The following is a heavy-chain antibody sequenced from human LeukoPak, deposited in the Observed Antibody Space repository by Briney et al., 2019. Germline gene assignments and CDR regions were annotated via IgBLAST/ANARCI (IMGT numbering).Heavy chain of an antibody. CDR1: GYTFTSYA. V-gene: IGHV7-4-1*02. J-gene: IGHJ5*02. CDR2: INTNTGNP. Sequence: GASVKVSCKASGYTFTSYAMNWVRQAPGQGLEWMGWINTNTGNPTYAQGFTGRFVFSLDTSVSTAYLQISSLKAEDTAVYYCARDGSGGNSTFNWFDPWGQGTLVTVSS. CDR3: ARDGSGGNSTFNWFDP. D-gene: IGHD2-15*01.